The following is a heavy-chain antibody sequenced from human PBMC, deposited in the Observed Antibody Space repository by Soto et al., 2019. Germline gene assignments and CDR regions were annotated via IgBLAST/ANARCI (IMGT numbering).Heavy chain of an antibody. CDR3: ARSIGSGGVIGGFDY. V-gene: IGHV1-69*01. Sequence: QVQLVQSGPEVKKPGSAVKVSCKASGGTFKMYAMNWVRQAPGQGLEWMGGTITALDKTNYAQKFQGRLTITVDESTGTAYMDLSSLRSDDTAVYYCARSIGSGGVIGGFDYWGQGTMVTVSS. J-gene: IGHJ4*02. CDR2: TITALDKT. D-gene: IGHD3-16*02. CDR1: GGTFKMYA.